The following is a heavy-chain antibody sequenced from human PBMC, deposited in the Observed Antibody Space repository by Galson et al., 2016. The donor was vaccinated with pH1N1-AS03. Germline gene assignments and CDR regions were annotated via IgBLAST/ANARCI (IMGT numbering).Heavy chain of an antibody. J-gene: IGHJ6*02. V-gene: IGHV6-1*01. CDR3: ARQIKGGKNV. CDR2: TYYRSKWFN. Sequence: CAISGDSVSSNSVAWNWIRQSPSRGLEWLGRTYYRSKWFNEYPASVKSRITINSDTSKNQFSLQLNSVTPEDTALYFCARQIKGGKNVWGQGTTVTVSS. CDR1: GDSVSSNSVA. D-gene: IGHD5-24*01.